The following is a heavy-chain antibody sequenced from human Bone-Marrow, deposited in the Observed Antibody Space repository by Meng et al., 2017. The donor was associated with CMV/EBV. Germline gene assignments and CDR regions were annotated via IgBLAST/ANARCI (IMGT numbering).Heavy chain of an antibody. CDR3: ARGFSYDSSGYYYYY. D-gene: IGHD3-22*01. CDR2: LIPIFGTP. J-gene: IGHJ4*02. CDR1: GRAFGSHA. Sequence: SGRAFGSHAISLVLQAPGLALEWMAGLIPIFGTPTYAQKFRGRVTITADESTSTADMELRSLRSDDTAVYYCARGFSYDSSGYYYYYWGQGTLVTVSS. V-gene: IGHV1-69*01.